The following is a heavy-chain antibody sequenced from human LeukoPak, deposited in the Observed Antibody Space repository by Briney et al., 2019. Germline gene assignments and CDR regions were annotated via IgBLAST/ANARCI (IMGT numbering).Heavy chain of an antibody. V-gene: IGHV3-48*03. J-gene: IGHJ4*02. CDR2: ISRSAVSI. CDR1: GFTFSSYE. CDR3: ARVGAFSSSWSLY. Sequence: HPGGSLRLSCAGSGFTFSSYEMSWVRQAPGKGLEWVSAISRSAVSIYYADSVKGRFTISRDNAKNALYLQMNSLRAEDTAVYYCARVGAFSSSWSLYWGQGTLVTVSS. D-gene: IGHD6-13*01.